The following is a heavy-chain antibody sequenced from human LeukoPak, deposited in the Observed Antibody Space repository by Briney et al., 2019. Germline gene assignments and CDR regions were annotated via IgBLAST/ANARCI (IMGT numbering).Heavy chain of an antibody. V-gene: IGHV4-39*01. CDR2: IYYSGST. D-gene: IGHD3-10*01. Sequence: SETLSLTCTVSGGSISSSNYYWGWIRQPPGKGLEWIGTIYYSGSTYYNPSLKSRVTISVDTSKNQCSLKLSSVTAADTAVYYCARRDHPGYYGSGSLGYWGQGTLVTVSS. J-gene: IGHJ4*02. CDR3: ARRDHPGYYGSGSLGY. CDR1: GGSISSSNYY.